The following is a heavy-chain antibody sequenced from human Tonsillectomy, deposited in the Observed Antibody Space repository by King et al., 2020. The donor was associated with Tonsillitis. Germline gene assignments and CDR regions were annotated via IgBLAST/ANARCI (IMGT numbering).Heavy chain of an antibody. D-gene: IGHD5-18*01. J-gene: IGHJ4*02. V-gene: IGHV5-51*03. CDR3: AGVIRGYSYGFDY. CDR1: GYNFTNYW. Sequence: QLLQSGAEVKKPGESLKISCKGSGYNFTNYWIGWVRQMPGKGLEWMGIIFPGDSDTKYSPSFQGQVTFSADKSISPAYLQWSGLTASDTAMYYCAGVIRGYSYGFDYWGQGTLVTVSS. CDR2: IFPGDSDT.